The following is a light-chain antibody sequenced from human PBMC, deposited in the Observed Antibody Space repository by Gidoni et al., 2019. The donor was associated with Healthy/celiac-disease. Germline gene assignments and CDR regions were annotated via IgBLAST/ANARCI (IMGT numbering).Light chain of an antibody. J-gene: IGLJ1*01. CDR3: SSYAGSNNFEV. Sequence: QSALTQPPSAPGSPGQSVTISCTGTSSDVGGYNYVSWYQQHPGKAPKLMIYEVSNRPSGVPDRFSGSKSGNTASLTVSGLQAEDEADYYCSSYAGSNNFEVFGTGTKVTVL. V-gene: IGLV2-8*01. CDR2: EVS. CDR1: SSDVGGYNY.